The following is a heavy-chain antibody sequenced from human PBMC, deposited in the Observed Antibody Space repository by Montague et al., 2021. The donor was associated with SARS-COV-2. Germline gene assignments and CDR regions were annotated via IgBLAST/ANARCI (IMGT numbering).Heavy chain of an antibody. J-gene: IGHJ3*02. CDR2: MNPNTGNT. D-gene: IGHD4-23*01. CDR3: AVAYGGPRNAFDI. V-gene: IGHV1-8*01. CDR1: GDTFNSND. Sequence: SVEVSCKASGDTFNSNDINWMRQATGQGLEWMGWMNPNTGNTGHVQKFQGRVTMTRDTSISTVYMELSSLRSDDTAVYYCAVAYGGPRNAFDIWGQGTMVTVSS.